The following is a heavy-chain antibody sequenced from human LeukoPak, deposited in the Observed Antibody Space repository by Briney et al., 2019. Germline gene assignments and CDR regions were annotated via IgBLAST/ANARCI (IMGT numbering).Heavy chain of an antibody. V-gene: IGHV3-30*02. Sequence: PGGSLRLSCAASGFTFSSYGMHWVRQAPGKGLEWVAFIRYDGSNKYYADSVKGRFTISRDNSKNTLYLQMNSLRAEDTAVYYCAKGEYSSSSPGYWGQGTLVTVCS. CDR1: GFTFSSYG. CDR3: AKGEYSSSSPGY. CDR2: IRYDGSNK. J-gene: IGHJ4*02. D-gene: IGHD6-6*01.